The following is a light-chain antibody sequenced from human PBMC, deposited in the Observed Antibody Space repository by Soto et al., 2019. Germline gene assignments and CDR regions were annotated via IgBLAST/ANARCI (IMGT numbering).Light chain of an antibody. CDR3: QQSYTTPYT. V-gene: IGKV1-39*01. Sequence: DIQMTQSPSSLSASVGDRVTITCRASQSIFNYLNWYHQKPGKAPAMVIHTSSTLQSGVPSRYRGTRSGTDFTLTISSLQPEDFGTFFCQQSYTTPYTFGQGTKLDIK. CDR1: QSIFNY. J-gene: IGKJ2*01. CDR2: TSS.